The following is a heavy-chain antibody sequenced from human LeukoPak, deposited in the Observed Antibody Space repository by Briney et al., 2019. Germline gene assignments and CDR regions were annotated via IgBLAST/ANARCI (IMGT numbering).Heavy chain of an antibody. V-gene: IGHV1-18*01. D-gene: IGHD3-22*01. J-gene: IGHJ4*02. CDR1: GYTFTNYG. Sequence: ASVKVSCKASGYTFTNYGIFWVRQAPGQGLEWMGWIGAYSGNTNYAQKLQGRVTMTTETSTSTAYMELESLRSDDTAVYYCAISQGSYYDTSGYLDGDYWGQGTLVTVSS. CDR3: AISQGSYYDTSGYLDGDY. CDR2: IGAYSGNT.